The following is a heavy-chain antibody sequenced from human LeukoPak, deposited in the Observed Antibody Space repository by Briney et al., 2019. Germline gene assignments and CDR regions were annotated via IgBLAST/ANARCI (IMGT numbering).Heavy chain of an antibody. V-gene: IGHV3-7*01. Sequence: GGSLRLSCAASGFTFSSYAMSWVRQAAGKGLEWVASIEPDGSEKYYADSVKGRFTLSRDNVENSLYLQMNTLRVDDTAVYYCAQGHHHMDVGGHGTTVTVSS. CDR2: IEPDGSEK. CDR3: AQGHHHMDV. J-gene: IGHJ6*02. CDR1: GFTFSSYA. D-gene: IGHD1-14*01.